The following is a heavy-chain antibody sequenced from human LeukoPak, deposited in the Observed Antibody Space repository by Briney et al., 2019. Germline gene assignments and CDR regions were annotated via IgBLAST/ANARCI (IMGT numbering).Heavy chain of an antibody. CDR1: GFTFSTSG. CDR2: ISSRSESK. J-gene: IGHJ6*02. Sequence: PGGSLRLSCAASGFTFSTSGMNWVRQAPGKGLQWVAYISSRSESKYYAASAKGRFTISRDNARNSLYLQMNSLRDDDTAVYYCARVWQLGVWGQGTAVTVSS. CDR3: ARVWQLGV. V-gene: IGHV3-48*02. D-gene: IGHD3-10*01.